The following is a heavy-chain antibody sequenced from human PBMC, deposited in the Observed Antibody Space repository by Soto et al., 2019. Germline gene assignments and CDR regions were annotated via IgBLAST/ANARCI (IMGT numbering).Heavy chain of an antibody. CDR1: GYSFTSYW. CDR2: IYPGDSDT. J-gene: IGHJ3*02. Sequence: GESLKISCKGSGYSFTSYWIGWVRQLPGKGLEWMGIIYPGDSDTRYSPSFQGQVTISADKSISTAYLQWSSLKAPDTAMYYCAREGSYSGSSHDAFDIWGQGTMVTV. D-gene: IGHD1-26*01. CDR3: AREGSYSGSSHDAFDI. V-gene: IGHV5-51*01.